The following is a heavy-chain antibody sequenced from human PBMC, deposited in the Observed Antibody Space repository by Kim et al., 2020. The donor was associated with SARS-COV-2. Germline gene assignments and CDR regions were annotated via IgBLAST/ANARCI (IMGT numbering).Heavy chain of an antibody. CDR3: ATAREEYYYYYYGMDV. CDR2: ISGSGGST. J-gene: IGHJ6*02. CDR1: GFTFSSYA. V-gene: IGHV3-23*01. Sequence: GGSLRLSCAASGFTFSSYAMSWVRQAPGKGLEWVSAISGSGGSTYYADSVKGRFTISRDNSKNTLYLQMNSLRAEDTSVYYCATAREEYYYYYYGMDVWGQGTTVTVSS.